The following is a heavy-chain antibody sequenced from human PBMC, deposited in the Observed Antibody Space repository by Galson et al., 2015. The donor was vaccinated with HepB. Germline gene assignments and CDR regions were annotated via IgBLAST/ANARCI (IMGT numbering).Heavy chain of an antibody. CDR1: GFNFNDYA. CDR3: AKDLKVTIFPVPSYAMDV. CDR2: ITGSADAT. V-gene: IGHV3-23*01. D-gene: IGHD3-3*01. Sequence: SLRLSCAASGFNFNDYAMSWVRQAPGKGLQWVSSITGSADATYYADSVRRRFTISRDNSKHTVFLQMNSLRDEDTAIYFCAKDLKVTIFPVPSYAMDVWGQGTTVSVSS. J-gene: IGHJ6*02.